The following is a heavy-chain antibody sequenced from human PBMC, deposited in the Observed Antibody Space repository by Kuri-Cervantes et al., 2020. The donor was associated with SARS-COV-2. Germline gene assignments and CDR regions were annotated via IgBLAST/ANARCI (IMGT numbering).Heavy chain of an antibody. CDR2: INHSGSA. D-gene: IGHD3-3*01. CDR3: ARGAHHIRFRGEIDY. J-gene: IGHJ4*02. Sequence: SETLSLTCAVYGGSFSDYYWSWVRQPPGKGLEWIGEINHSGSADYDPSLKSRVTISVDTSKNQFSLRVNSLTAADAALYYCARGAHHIRFRGEIDYWSQGALVTVSS. V-gene: IGHV4-34*01. CDR1: GGSFSDYY.